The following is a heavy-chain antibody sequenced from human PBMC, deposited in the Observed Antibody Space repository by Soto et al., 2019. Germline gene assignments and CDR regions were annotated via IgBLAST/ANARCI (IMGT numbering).Heavy chain of an antibody. Sequence: EVQLVESGGGLVQPGGSLRLSCAASGFAFSSEWMHWVRQAPGKGLVWVSRIDPYDTGITYADSVKGRFTISRDNAKNALYLPMNSLRAEDTPLYYCTSDTFGARASWGQGTLVTVSS. J-gene: IGHJ5*02. D-gene: IGHD3-10*01. CDR3: TSDTFGARAS. CDR2: IDPYDTGI. V-gene: IGHV3-74*01. CDR1: GFAFSSEW.